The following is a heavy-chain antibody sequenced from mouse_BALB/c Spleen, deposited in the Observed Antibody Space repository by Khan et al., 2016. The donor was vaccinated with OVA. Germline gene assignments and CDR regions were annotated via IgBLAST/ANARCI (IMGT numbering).Heavy chain of an antibody. CDR3: ARRGLGWEFDY. D-gene: IGHD3-3*01. J-gene: IGHJ2*01. Sequence: QVQLKQSGAELAKPGASVKMSCKASGYTFINYWILWVKQRPGQGLEWIGYINPSTAYTEYNQNFKDKATLTADKSSSTAYMQLSSLTSEDSAVYYCARRGLGWEFDYGGQGTTLTVSS. V-gene: IGHV1-7*01. CDR2: INPSTAYT. CDR1: GYTFINYW.